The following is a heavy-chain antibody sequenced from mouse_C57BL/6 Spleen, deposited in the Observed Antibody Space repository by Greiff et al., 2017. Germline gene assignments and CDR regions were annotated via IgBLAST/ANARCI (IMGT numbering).Heavy chain of an antibody. J-gene: IGHJ4*01. CDR3: ATLPLYAMDY. V-gene: IGHV5-17*01. CDR2: ISSGSSTI. CDR1: GFTFSDYG. Sequence: EVQVVESGGGLVKPGGSLKLSCAASGFTFSDYGMHWVRQAPEKGLEWVAYISSGSSTIYYADTVKGRFTISRDNAKNTLFLQMTSLRSEDTAMYYCATLPLYAMDYWGQGTSVTVSS.